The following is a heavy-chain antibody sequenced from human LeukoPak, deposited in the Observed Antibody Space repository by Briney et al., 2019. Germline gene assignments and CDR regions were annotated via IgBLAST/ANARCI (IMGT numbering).Heavy chain of an antibody. D-gene: IGHD6-19*01. Sequence: SETLSLTCAVYGGSFSGYYWSWIRQPPGKGLEWIGEINHSGSTNYNPSPKSRVTISVDTSKNQFSLKLSSVTAADTAVYYCARGRYSSGWLHKPRLFDYWGQGTLVTVSS. J-gene: IGHJ4*02. CDR1: GGSFSGYY. CDR3: ARGRYSSGWLHKPRLFDY. V-gene: IGHV4-34*01. CDR2: INHSGST.